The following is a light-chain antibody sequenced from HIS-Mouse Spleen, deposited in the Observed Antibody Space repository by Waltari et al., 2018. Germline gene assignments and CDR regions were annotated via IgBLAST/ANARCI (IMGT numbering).Light chain of an antibody. CDR2: KAS. Sequence: DIQMTQSPSTLSASVGDRVIITCRASQSISSWLAWYQQKPGKAPKLLIYKASSLESGVPSRFSGSGSGTEFTLTISSLQPDDFATYYCQQYNSYPTFGPGTKVDIK. V-gene: IGKV1-5*03. CDR3: QQYNSYPT. J-gene: IGKJ3*01. CDR1: QSISSW.